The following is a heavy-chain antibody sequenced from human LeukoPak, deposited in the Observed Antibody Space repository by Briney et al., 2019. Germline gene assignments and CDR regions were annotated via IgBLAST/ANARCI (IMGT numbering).Heavy chain of an antibody. J-gene: IGHJ5*02. D-gene: IGHD2-2*01. CDR2: IYYSGST. CDR3: ARGGGGYCSSTSCHAAWFDP. CDR1: GGSISSGDYY. Sequence: SSETLSLTCTVSGGSISSGDYYWRWIRQPPGKGLEWIGYIYYSGSTYYNPSLKSRVTISVDTSKNQFSLKLSSVTAADTAVYYCARGGGGYCSSTSCHAAWFDPWGQGTLVTVSS. V-gene: IGHV4-30-4*01.